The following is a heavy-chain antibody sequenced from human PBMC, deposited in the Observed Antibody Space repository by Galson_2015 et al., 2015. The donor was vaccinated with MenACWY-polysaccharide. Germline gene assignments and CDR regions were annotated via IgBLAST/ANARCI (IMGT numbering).Heavy chain of an antibody. Sequence: SLRLSCAASGFTFNNYAMHWVRQAPGKGLEWVAVISFDGNNKYYADSVEGRFTISRDNSKNALYLQMNSLRTEDTAVFHCASGRTEDYNPPGGVEDYWGQATLVSVSA. CDR3: ASGRTEDYNPPGGVEDY. CDR1: GFTFNNYA. CDR2: ISFDGNNK. V-gene: IGHV3-30-3*01. D-gene: IGHD3-3*01. J-gene: IGHJ4*02.